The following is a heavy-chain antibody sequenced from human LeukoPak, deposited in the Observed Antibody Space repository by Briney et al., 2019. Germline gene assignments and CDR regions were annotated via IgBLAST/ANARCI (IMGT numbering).Heavy chain of an antibody. CDR2: IKQDGSEK. J-gene: IGHJ4*02. Sequence: GGSLRLSCAASGFTFSNYWMSWVRQAPGKGLEWVANIKQDGSEKSYVGSVTGRFTNSRDNAKNSLYMQMNSLRAEDTAVYYCVRQRRYCSGDSCYQRTFDYWGQGTLVTVSS. CDR1: GFTFSNYW. D-gene: IGHD2-15*01. CDR3: VRQRRYCSGDSCYQRTFDY. V-gene: IGHV3-7*01.